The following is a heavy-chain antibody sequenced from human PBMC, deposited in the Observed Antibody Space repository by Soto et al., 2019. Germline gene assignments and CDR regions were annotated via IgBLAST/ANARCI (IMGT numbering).Heavy chain of an antibody. D-gene: IGHD3-16*01. CDR3: ARQQTFGGANDALDV. Sequence: QVQLQESGPGLVKPSETLSLTCSISGGSLNTNYCNCMRQSPGKGLEWIGYILYTGSTKYNPSLKSRATISVDTSKNQFSLNLRSVTAAYTAIYYCARQQTFGGANDALDVWGQGTQVIVSA. V-gene: IGHV4-59*08. CDR1: GGSLNTNY. J-gene: IGHJ3*01. CDR2: ILYTGST.